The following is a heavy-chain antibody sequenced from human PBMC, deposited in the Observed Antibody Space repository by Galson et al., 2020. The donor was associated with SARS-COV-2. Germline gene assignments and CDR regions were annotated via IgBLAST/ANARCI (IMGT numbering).Heavy chain of an antibody. J-gene: IGHJ4*02. V-gene: IGHV4-39*07. Sequence: SETLSLTCTVSGGSISSSSYYWGWIRQPPGKGLEWIGSIYYSGSTYYNPSLKSRVTISVDTSKNQFSLKLSSVTAADTAVYYCAREEPMWYSSGYPFDYWGQGTLVTVSS. CDR2: IYYSGST. CDR1: GGSISSSSYY. CDR3: AREEPMWYSSGYPFDY. D-gene: IGHD3-22*01.